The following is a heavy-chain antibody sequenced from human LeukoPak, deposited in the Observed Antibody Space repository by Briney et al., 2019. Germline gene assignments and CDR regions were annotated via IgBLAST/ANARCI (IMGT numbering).Heavy chain of an antibody. CDR1: GYTFTSYG. Sequence: VASVKVSCKAPGYTFTSYGISWVRQAPGQGLEWMGRIIPILGIANYAQKFQGRVTITADKSTGTAYMELSSLRSEDTAVYYCARGIDYGDYWGQGTLVTVSS. D-gene: IGHD2-15*01. CDR2: IIPILGIA. V-gene: IGHV1-69*04. J-gene: IGHJ4*02. CDR3: ARGIDYGDY.